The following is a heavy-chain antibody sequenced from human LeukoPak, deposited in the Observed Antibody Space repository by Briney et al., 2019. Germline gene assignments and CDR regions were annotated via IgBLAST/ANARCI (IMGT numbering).Heavy chain of an antibody. Sequence: PGGSLRLSCAASGFTFSSYAMSWVRQGPGKGLEWVSAIRGSGGSTYYADSVKGRFTISRDNSKNTLYMQMNSLRAEDTAVYYCASLSYCGGDCYSGFGYWGQGTRVTVSS. D-gene: IGHD2-21*02. J-gene: IGHJ4*02. CDR2: IRGSGGST. CDR1: GFTFSSYA. CDR3: ASLSYCGGDCYSGFGY. V-gene: IGHV3-23*01.